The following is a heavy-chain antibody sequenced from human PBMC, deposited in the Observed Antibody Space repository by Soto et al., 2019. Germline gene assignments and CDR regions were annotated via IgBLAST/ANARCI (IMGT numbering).Heavy chain of an antibody. J-gene: IGHJ5*02. V-gene: IGHV3-48*03. D-gene: IGHD2-21*02. Sequence: GSLRLSCAASGFTFSNFEMNWVRQAPGKGLEWVSYISSGGNTMYYADSVKGRFTISRDNAKNSLYLEVNSLRAEDTAVYYCVREFVRDFHNWFDLWGQGTLVTVSS. CDR2: ISSGGNTM. CDR1: GFTFSNFE. CDR3: VREFVRDFHNWFDL.